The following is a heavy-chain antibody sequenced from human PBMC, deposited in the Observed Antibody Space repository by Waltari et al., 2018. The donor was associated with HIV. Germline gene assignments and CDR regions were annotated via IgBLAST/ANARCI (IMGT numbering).Heavy chain of an antibody. CDR3: ARGQIQALGGGNDY. CDR2: MNPNSGET. V-gene: IGHV1-8*01. Sequence: VQLVQSGAEVRKPGASAKVSCNTSGYTFTSYAIHWVRQATGQGLECMGWMNPNSGETGYAQKFQDRVTMTRDTSTRTAYMELSPLTSDDTAVYYCARGQIQALGGGNDYWGQGTLVTVSS. CDR1: GYTFTSYA. J-gene: IGHJ4*02.